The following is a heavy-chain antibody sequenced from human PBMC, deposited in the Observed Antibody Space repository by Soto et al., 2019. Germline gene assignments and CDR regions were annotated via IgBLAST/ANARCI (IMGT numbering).Heavy chain of an antibody. V-gene: IGHV4-39*01. J-gene: IGHJ5*02. Sequence: PSETLSLTCTVSGGSISSSIYYWGWIRHPPGKGLEWLGSIYYSGITYSNLSLKSRVTISVDTSKNQFSLKLSSVTAADTAVYYCARRFYDFWIVYYIFGRTHKPNWFDAWGQGTLVTVTS. CDR2: IYYSGIT. CDR1: GGSISSSIYY. D-gene: IGHD3-3*01. CDR3: ARRFYDFWIVYYIFGRTHKPNWFDA.